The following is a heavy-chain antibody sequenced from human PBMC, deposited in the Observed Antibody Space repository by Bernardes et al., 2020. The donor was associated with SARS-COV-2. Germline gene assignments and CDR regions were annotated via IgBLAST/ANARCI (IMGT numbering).Heavy chain of an antibody. CDR2: ISSDGFYK. CDR3: ATDLSTGDTSMALNY. Sequence: LRLSCAVSGFPFSDYGMHWVRQAPGKGLEWVSLISSDGFYKYYGDSVKGRFTISRVNSEATLFLQMNGLRPEDTAVYYCATDLSTGDTSMALNYWGQGTLVTVSS. CDR1: GFPFSDYG. D-gene: IGHD5-18*01. J-gene: IGHJ4*02. V-gene: IGHV3-30*03.